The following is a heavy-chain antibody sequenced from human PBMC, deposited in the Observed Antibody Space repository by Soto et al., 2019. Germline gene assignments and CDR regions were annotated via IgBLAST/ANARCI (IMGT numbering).Heavy chain of an antibody. D-gene: IGHD6-19*01. CDR3: ARHHESGWYGY. Sequence: QLQLQESGPGLVKPSETLSLTCTVSGGSIDKSTYYWCWIRQPQGKALEWIGSIYYSGSTYYYPSFKSRVPISVDTSRNQFSLKLSSVAAADTAVYYCARHHESGWYGYWGQGTLVTVSS. V-gene: IGHV4-39*01. CDR1: GGSIDKSTYY. CDR2: IYYSGST. J-gene: IGHJ4*02.